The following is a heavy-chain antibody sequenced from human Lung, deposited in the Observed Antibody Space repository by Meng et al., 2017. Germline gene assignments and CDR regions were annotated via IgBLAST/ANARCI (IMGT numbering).Heavy chain of an antibody. D-gene: IGHD4-11*01. V-gene: IGHV4-34*01. J-gene: IGHJ4*02. CDR1: GGSFSDYD. Sequence: HVQLQQWGAGLLKPSETLSLTCVVSGGSFSDYDWSWIRQPTGKGLEWIGEINHSGSTNYNPSLESRATISVDTSQNNLSLKLSSVTAADSAVYYCARGPTTMAHDFDYWGQGTLVTASS. CDR3: ARGPTTMAHDFDY. CDR2: INHSGST.